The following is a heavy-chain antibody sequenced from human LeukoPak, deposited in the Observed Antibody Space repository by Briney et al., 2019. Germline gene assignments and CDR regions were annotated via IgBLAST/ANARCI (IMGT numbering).Heavy chain of an antibody. D-gene: IGHD3-16*02. CDR3: ARWLLFGGVIVKDYFDY. CDR1: GGSISSYY. CDR2: IYYSGST. Sequence: SSETLSLTCTVSGGSISSYYWSWIRQPPGKGLEWIGYIYYSGSTNYNPSLKSRVTISVDTSKNQFSLKLSSVTAADTAVYYCARWLLFGGVIVKDYFDYWGQGTLVTVSS. V-gene: IGHV4-59*01. J-gene: IGHJ4*02.